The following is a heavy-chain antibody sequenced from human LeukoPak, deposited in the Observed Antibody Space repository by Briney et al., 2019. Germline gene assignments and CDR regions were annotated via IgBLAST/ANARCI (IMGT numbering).Heavy chain of an antibody. CDR3: ARDKSGDSSGEYDY. Sequence: SVKVSCKASRGTFSSYAISWVRQAPGQGLEWMGRIIPILGIANYAQKFQGRVTITADKSTSTAYMELSSLRSEDTAVYYCARDKSGDSSGEYDYWGQGTLVTVSS. V-gene: IGHV1-69*04. J-gene: IGHJ4*02. D-gene: IGHD3-22*01. CDR1: RGTFSSYA. CDR2: IIPILGIA.